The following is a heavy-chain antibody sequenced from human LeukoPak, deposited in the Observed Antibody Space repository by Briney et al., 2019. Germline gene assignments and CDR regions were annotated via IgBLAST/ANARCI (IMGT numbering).Heavy chain of an antibody. Sequence: PAETLSLTCAVYGGSFRGYYWSRIRQPPGKELEWIGEINHSVSTNYNPSLKSRVTISVDTSKNQFSLKLSSVTAADTAVYYCARSDTNSSGYIDYRGQGTLVTVSS. V-gene: IGHV4-34*01. D-gene: IGHD3-22*01. CDR3: ARSDTNSSGYIDY. CDR1: GGSFRGYY. CDR2: INHSVST. J-gene: IGHJ4*02.